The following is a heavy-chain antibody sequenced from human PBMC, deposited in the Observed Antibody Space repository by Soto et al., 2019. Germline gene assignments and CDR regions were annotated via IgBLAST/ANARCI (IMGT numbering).Heavy chain of an antibody. V-gene: IGHV4-34*01. CDR3: AAHLKTTVTAYWYFDL. J-gene: IGHJ2*01. CDR2: INHSGST. Sequence: PSETLSLTCAVYGGSFSGYYWSWIRQPPGKGLEWIGEINHSGSTNFNPSLKSRVSISVDTSKKQFSLKLSSVTAADTAVYYCAAHLKTTVTAYWYFDLWGRSTLVTVSS. CDR1: GGSFSGYY. D-gene: IGHD4-17*01.